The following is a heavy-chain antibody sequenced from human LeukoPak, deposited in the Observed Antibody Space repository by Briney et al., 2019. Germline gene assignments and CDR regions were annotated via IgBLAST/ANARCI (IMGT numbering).Heavy chain of an antibody. CDR1: GFTFSSYA. D-gene: IGHD4-17*01. V-gene: IGHV3-30-3*01. J-gene: IGHJ4*02. CDR2: ISYDGSNK. CDR3: ARDGEAYYFDY. Sequence: GGSLRLSCAASGFTFSSYAMHWVRQAPGKGLEWVAVISYDGSNKYYADSVKGRFTISRDNSKNTLYLQMNSLRAEDTAVYYCARDGEAYYFDYWGQGTLVTVSS.